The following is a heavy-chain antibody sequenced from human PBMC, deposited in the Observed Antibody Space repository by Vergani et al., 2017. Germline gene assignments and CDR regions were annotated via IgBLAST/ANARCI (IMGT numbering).Heavy chain of an antibody. CDR2: IGYDGRIK. V-gene: IGHV3-30*02. D-gene: IGHD4-17*01. J-gene: IGHJ4*02. Sequence: QVQLVESGGGVVQPGGSLRLSCAASGFTFSSYGMHWVRQAPGKGLEWVAFIGYDGRIKYNVDSVKGRFTISRDTSKKTLSLQMRSLRADDTAVYYCAKDGRENSEYGYFDYWGQGTLVTVSS. CDR1: GFTFSSYG. CDR3: AKDGRENSEYGYFDY.